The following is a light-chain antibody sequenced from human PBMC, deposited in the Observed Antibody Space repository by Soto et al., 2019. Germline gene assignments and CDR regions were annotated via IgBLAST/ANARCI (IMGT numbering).Light chain of an antibody. Sequence: QSALTQPRSVSGSPGQSVTISCTGTSGDVGGYTYVSWYQQHPGKAPKLMIYDVSKRPSGVPDRFSGSKSGNTASLTISGLQAEDEADYYCCSYAGSYVFGTGTKLTVL. CDR2: DVS. V-gene: IGLV2-11*01. J-gene: IGLJ1*01. CDR1: SGDVGGYTY. CDR3: CSYAGSYV.